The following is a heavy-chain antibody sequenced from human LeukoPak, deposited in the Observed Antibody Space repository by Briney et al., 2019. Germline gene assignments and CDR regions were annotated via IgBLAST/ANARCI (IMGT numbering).Heavy chain of an antibody. D-gene: IGHD2-2*01. J-gene: IGHJ6*03. CDR3: ARHVRTSYAPYYYYTDV. CDR1: RYSFPSYY. V-gene: IGHV5-51*01. Sequence: GVALTIACNGSRYSFPSYYIRWVRHMPGKGLAWMGIIYPVDSDTRYSPSFQGQVSISAEKSISTAYLQWSSLKASDTAMYYCARHVRTSYAPYYYYTDVWGKGTTVTVSS. CDR2: IYPVDSDT.